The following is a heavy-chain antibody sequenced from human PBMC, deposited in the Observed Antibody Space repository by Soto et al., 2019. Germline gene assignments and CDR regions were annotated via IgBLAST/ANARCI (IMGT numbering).Heavy chain of an antibody. J-gene: IGHJ5*02. CDR3: ARDQVYCSGGSCYSYNWFDP. D-gene: IGHD2-15*01. CDR1: GYTFPSYG. V-gene: IGHV1-18*01. Sequence: ASVKVSCKASGYTFPSYGISWVRQAPGQGLEWMGWISAYNGNTNYAQKLQGRVTMTTDTSTSTAYMELRSLRSDDTAVYYCARDQVYCSGGSCYSYNWFDPWGQGTLVTVSS. CDR2: ISAYNGNT.